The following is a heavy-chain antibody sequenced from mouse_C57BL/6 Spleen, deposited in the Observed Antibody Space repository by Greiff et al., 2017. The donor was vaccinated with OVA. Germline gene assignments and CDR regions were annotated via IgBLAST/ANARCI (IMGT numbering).Heavy chain of an antibody. CDR3: ARWATMVTTGFAY. D-gene: IGHD2-2*01. J-gene: IGHJ3*01. V-gene: IGHV1-82*01. CDR1: GYAFSSSW. Sequence: QVQLQQSGPELVKPGASVKISCKASGYAFSSSWMNWVKQRPGKGLEWIGRIYPGDGDTNYNGKFKGKATLTADNSSSTAYMQLSSLTSEDSAVNFCARWATMVTTGFAYWGQGTLVTVSA. CDR2: IYPGDGDT.